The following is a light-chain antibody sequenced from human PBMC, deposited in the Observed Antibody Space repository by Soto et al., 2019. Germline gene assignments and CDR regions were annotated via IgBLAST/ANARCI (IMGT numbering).Light chain of an antibody. CDR2: SNN. J-gene: IGLJ2*01. Sequence: QPVLTQPPSASGTPGQRVTISCSGSSSNIGSNYVYWYQQLPGTAPKLLIYSNNQRPSGVPERFSGSKSGTSASLAISGLRSEDEADYYCAAWDDSLSVVFGGGTKLTVL. CDR3: AAWDDSLSVV. CDR1: SSNIGSNY. V-gene: IGLV1-47*02.